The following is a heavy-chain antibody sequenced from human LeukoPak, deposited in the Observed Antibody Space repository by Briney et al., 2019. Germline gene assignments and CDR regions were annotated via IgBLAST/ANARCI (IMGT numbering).Heavy chain of an antibody. CDR1: GFTFSSYA. D-gene: IGHD2/OR15-2a*01. CDR2: ISGSGGST. CDR3: AKDLSSNTRGRIFDF. J-gene: IGHJ4*02. Sequence: GGSLRLSCAASGFTFSSYAMSWVRQAPGKGLEWVSAISGSGGSTYYADSVKGRFTISRDNSKNTLFLQMNSLRAEDTAVYYCAKDLSSNTRGRIFDFWGQGTLVTVSS. V-gene: IGHV3-23*01.